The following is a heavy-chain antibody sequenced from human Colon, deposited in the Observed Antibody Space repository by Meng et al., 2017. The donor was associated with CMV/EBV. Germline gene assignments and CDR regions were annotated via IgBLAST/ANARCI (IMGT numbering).Heavy chain of an antibody. V-gene: IGHV3-21*01. CDR1: GFSFITYS. J-gene: IGHJ4*02. CDR2: ISSGGSYI. Sequence: GGSLRLSCTASGFSFITYSMNWVRQAPGKGLEWISSISSGGSYIFYADSAKGRFTISRDDAKNSQYLQMNSLRVDDTAVYYCARAPLSGYFYDFWGQGTLVTVSS. CDR3: ARAPLSGYFYDF. D-gene: IGHD3-22*01.